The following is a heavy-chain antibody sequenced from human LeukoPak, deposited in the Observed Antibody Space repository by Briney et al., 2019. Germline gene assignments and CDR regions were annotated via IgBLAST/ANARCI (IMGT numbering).Heavy chain of an antibody. CDR2: ISGSGDST. V-gene: IGHV3-23*01. D-gene: IGHD5-18*01. Sequence: GGSLRLSCAASGFTFSTYAVNWVRQAPGKGLGWVSTISGSGDSTYYADSVKGRFTISRDNSKDTLYLQMSSVRVDDTAVYYCARDRIQLWTQYYYYGMDVWGQGTTVTVSS. J-gene: IGHJ6*02. CDR3: ARDRIQLWTQYYYYGMDV. CDR1: GFTFSTYA.